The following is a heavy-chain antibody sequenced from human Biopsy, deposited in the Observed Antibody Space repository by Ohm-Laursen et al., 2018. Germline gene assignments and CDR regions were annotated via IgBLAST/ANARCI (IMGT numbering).Heavy chain of an antibody. Sequence: GTLSLTCTVSGVSISSYFWNWIWQPPGKGLEWIGDIYYSGSTKYNPSLKSRVTISVDMSKSQLSLKLTSVTTADTAVYYCARGNEVMVTGPYFFDYWGQGTLVIVSS. J-gene: IGHJ4*02. CDR2: IYYSGST. CDR1: GVSISSYF. CDR3: ARGNEVMVTGPYFFDY. V-gene: IGHV4-59*01. D-gene: IGHD2-21*02.